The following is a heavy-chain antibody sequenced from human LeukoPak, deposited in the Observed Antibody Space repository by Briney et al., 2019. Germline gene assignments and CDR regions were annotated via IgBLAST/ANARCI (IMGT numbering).Heavy chain of an antibody. CDR2: ISYDGSNK. D-gene: IGHD5-18*01. J-gene: IGHJ5*02. CDR3: AKWGXXYGPYXXXXXXXXXXXXXASAPTVHHP. V-gene: IGHV3-30*18. Sequence: GRSLRLSCAASGFTFSSYGMHWVRQAPGKGLEWVAVISYDGSNKYYADSVKGRFTISRDNSKNTLYLQMNSLRAEDTAVYYCAKWGXXYGPYXXXXXXXXXXXXXASAPTVHHPW. CDR1: GFTFSSYG.